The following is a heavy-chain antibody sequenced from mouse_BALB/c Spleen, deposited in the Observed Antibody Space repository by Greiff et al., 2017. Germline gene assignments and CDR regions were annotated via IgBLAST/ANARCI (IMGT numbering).Heavy chain of an antibody. Sequence: EVKLMESGGGLVKPGGSLKLSCAASGFTFSSYTMSWVRQTPEKRLEWVATISSGGGNTYYPDSVKGRFTISRDNAKNNLYLQMSSLRSEDTALYYCARYYYGSSSWFAYWGQGTLVTVSA. J-gene: IGHJ3*01. V-gene: IGHV5-9*03. CDR1: GFTFSSYT. D-gene: IGHD1-1*01. CDR3: ARYYYGSSSWFAY. CDR2: ISSGGGNT.